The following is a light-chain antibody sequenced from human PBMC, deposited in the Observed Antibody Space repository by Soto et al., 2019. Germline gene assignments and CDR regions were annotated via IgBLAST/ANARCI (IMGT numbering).Light chain of an antibody. Sequence: QSALTQPASVSGSPGQSITFSCTGTSSDVGSYNLVSWYQQHPDKAPRLMIYEVNKRPLGVSNRFSGFKSGNTASLRISGLQPEDEGDYFCCSYAASRPHVVFGGGTKLTVL. CDR1: SSDVGSYNL. V-gene: IGLV2-23*02. CDR2: EVN. J-gene: IGLJ2*01. CDR3: CSYAASRPHVV.